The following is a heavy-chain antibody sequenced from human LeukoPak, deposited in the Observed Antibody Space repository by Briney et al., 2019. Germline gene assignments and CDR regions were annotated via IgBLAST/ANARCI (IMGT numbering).Heavy chain of an antibody. CDR1: GYTFTSYD. CDR2: MNPNSGNT. V-gene: IGHV1-8*01. D-gene: IGHD1-26*01. J-gene: IGHJ5*02. CDR3: ARVIRGAPTNWFDP. Sequence: ASVKVSCKASGYTFTSYDINWVRQATGQGLEWMGWMNPNSGNTGYAQKFQGRVTMTRNTSISTAYMELSSLRSEDTAVYYCARVIRGAPTNWFDPWGQGTLVTVPS.